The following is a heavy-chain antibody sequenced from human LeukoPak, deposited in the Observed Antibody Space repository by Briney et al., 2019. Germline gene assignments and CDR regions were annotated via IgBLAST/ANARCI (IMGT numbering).Heavy chain of an antibody. Sequence: SETLSHTCTVSGASISNYFWSWIRQPAGKGLEWIGRIYSGGSTNYNPSLRSRVTMSVDTSKKQFSLKMTSVTAADTAVYFCARDPHYYGLDRIAGGLDVWGQGTTVTVFS. D-gene: IGHD3-10*01. CDR2: IYSGGST. J-gene: IGHJ6*02. V-gene: IGHV4-4*07. CDR3: ARDPHYYGLDRIAGGLDV. CDR1: GASISNYF.